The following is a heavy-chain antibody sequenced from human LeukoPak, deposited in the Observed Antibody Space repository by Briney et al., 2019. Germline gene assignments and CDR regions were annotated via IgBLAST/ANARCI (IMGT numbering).Heavy chain of an antibody. CDR1: GASMSSYH. Sequence: SETLSLTCTVSGASMSSYHWSWIRQPPGKGLEWIGYIYYSGSTNYNPSLKSRVTISVDTSKNQFSLKLSSVTAADTAVYYCARLVKQQLVFLHWYFDLWGRGTLVTVSS. J-gene: IGHJ2*01. CDR3: ARLVKQQLVFLHWYFDL. V-gene: IGHV4-59*01. D-gene: IGHD6-13*01. CDR2: IYYSGST.